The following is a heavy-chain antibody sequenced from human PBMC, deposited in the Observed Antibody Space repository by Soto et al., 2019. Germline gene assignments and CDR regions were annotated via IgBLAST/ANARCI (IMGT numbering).Heavy chain of an antibody. CDR3: ARASYDSSTYYFDY. CDR2: IYHSGST. D-gene: IGHD3-22*01. Sequence: SETLSLTCTVSGGSISSYYWSWIRQPPGKGLEWIGYIYHSGSTYYNPSLKSRVTISVDRSKNQFSLKLSSVTAADTAVYYCARASYDSSTYYFDYWGQGTLVTVSS. V-gene: IGHV4-59*12. J-gene: IGHJ4*02. CDR1: GGSISSYY.